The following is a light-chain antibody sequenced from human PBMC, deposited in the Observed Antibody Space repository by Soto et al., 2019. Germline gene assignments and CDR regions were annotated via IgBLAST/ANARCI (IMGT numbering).Light chain of an antibody. V-gene: IGKV3-20*01. CDR3: QPYGSSVRS. Sequence: IVLTQSPGPLSVPPGERTTRSCMASQSVSSNYLPWYQQKPGQAPRLLIYGASIRATGITHRFSGTGSATDFTLTISRLEPEDFAVYYGQPYGSSVRSVGQGTNLDIK. CDR1: QSVSSNY. J-gene: IGKJ2*01. CDR2: GAS.